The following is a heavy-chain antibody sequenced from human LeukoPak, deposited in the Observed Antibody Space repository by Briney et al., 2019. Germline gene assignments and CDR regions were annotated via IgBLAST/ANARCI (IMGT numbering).Heavy chain of an antibody. D-gene: IGHD2-8*02. CDR3: ARARGVVYAHNAFDI. CDR1: GGSISSYY. CDR2: IYYSGST. V-gene: IGHV4-59*01. Sequence: SETLSLTCTVSGGSISSYYWSWIRQPPGKGLEWIGYIYYSGSTNYNPSLKSRVTISVDTSKNQFSLKLSPVTAADTAVYYCARARGVVYAHNAFDIWGQGTMVTVSS. J-gene: IGHJ3*02.